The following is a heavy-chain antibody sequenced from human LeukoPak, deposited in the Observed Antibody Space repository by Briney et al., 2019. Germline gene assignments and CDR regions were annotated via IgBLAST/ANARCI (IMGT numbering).Heavy chain of an antibody. Sequence: GGSLRLSCAASGFTFSSYGMHWVRQAPGKGLEWVAVISYDGSNKYYADSVKGRFTISRDNAKNSLYLQMNSLRAEDTAVYYCARGANPDYWGQGTLVTVSS. V-gene: IGHV3-30*03. J-gene: IGHJ4*02. CDR3: ARGANPDY. CDR2: ISYDGSNK. D-gene: IGHD4/OR15-4a*01. CDR1: GFTFSSYG.